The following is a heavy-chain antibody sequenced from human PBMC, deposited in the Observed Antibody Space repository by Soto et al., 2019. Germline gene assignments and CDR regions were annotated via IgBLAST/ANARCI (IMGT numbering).Heavy chain of an antibody. J-gene: IGHJ4*02. CDR3: AKGGSSSARYFDS. V-gene: IGHV3-30*18. CDR2: ISYDGRNQ. D-gene: IGHD1-26*01. CDR1: GFTFSGYG. Sequence: QVQVVESGGGVVQPGRSLRLSCAASGFTFSGYGMHWVRQAPGKGLEWVAVISYDGRNQYYADSVKGRCTVSKDNSKSTLYLQMNSLGVEDSAVYYCAKGGSSSARYFDSWGQGTLVTVSS.